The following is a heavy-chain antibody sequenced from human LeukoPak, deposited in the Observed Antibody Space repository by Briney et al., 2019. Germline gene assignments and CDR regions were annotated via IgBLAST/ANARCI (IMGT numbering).Heavy chain of an antibody. J-gene: IGHJ6*04. CDR1: GFTFSSYW. Sequence: GGSLRLSCAASGFTFSSYWMHWVRQAPGRGLVWVSRINSDGSSTNYADSVKGRFTISRDNAKNTLYLQMNSLRAEDTAVYYCAIDPYPPGYYYGMDGGGKGTTVTVSA. CDR2: INSDGSST. CDR3: AIDPYPPGYYYGMDG. V-gene: IGHV3-74*01.